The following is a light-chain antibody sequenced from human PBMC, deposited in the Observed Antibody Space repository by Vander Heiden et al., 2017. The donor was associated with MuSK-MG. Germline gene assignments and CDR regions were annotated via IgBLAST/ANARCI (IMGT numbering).Light chain of an antibody. Sequence: DIQMTQSPSTLSASVGDRVTITCRASQTISGWLAWYQQKPGKAPKLLIFDASTLESGVPSRFSGSAYGTEFTLTISSLQPDDFATYYCQQYVSYSPWTFGQGTKVEIK. CDR2: DAS. CDR1: QTISGW. J-gene: IGKJ1*01. V-gene: IGKV1-5*01. CDR3: QQYVSYSPWT.